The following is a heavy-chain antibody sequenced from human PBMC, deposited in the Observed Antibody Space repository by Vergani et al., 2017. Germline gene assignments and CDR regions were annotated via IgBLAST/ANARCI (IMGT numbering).Heavy chain of an antibody. Sequence: EVQLLESGGGLVQPGGSLRLSCAASGFTFSSYAMSWVRQAPGKGLEWVSAISGSGGSTSYADSVKGRFTISRDNSKNTLYLQINSLRAEDTAVYSCARSVGSGWYSGKGWFDPWGQGTLVTVSS. D-gene: IGHD6-19*01. CDR2: ISGSGGST. CDR1: GFTFSSYA. CDR3: ARSVGSGWYSGKGWFDP. J-gene: IGHJ5*02. V-gene: IGHV3-23*01.